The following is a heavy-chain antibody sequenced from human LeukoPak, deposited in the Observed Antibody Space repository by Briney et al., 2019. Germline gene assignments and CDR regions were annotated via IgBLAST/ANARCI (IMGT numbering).Heavy chain of an antibody. CDR2: IDFSGDYI. V-gene: IGHV3-21*01. Sequence: PGGSLRLSCAASGFTFNAYSMNWVRQGPGKGLEWVSTIDFSGDYIYYADSLKGRFTISRDNAKNSVHLQMSSLRDEDTAVYYCAKILISGYYYDSSGPVGGWGQGTLVTVSS. J-gene: IGHJ4*02. D-gene: IGHD3-22*01. CDR3: AKILISGYYYDSSGPVGG. CDR1: GFTFNAYS.